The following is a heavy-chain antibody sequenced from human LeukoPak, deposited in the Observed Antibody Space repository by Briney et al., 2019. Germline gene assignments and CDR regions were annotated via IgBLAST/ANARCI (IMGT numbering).Heavy chain of an antibody. CDR1: GFTFDDYA. CDR3: AKDKGVTTYWFFYL. V-gene: IGHV3-9*01. CDR2: ISWNSGSI. D-gene: IGHD4-17*01. Sequence: GRSVTLSCAASGFTFDDYAMHWVRQAPGKGREGVLGISWNSGSIGYTDSVKGRFTISRQNAKNSLYLQMNSLRAGDAALYYFAKDKGVTTYWFFYLCGRSTLVT. J-gene: IGHJ2*01.